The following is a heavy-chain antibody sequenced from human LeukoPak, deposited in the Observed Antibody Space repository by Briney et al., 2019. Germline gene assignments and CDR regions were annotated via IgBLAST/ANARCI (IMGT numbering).Heavy chain of an antibody. V-gene: IGHV3-21*01. CDR2: ISSSSSYI. CDR3: ARASGGYYFDY. D-gene: IGHD3-10*01. Sequence: GGSLRLSCAASAFTFSSYSMNWVRQAPGKGLEWVSSISSSSSYIYYADSVKGRFTISRDNAKNSLYLQMNSLRAEDTAVYYCARASGGYYFDYWGQGTLVTVSS. J-gene: IGHJ4*02. CDR1: AFTFSSYS.